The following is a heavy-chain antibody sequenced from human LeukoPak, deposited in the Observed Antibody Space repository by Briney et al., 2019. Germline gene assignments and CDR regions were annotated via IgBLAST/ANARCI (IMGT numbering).Heavy chain of an antibody. CDR1: GFTFSRSA. V-gene: IGHV3-30-3*01. J-gene: IGHJ4*02. D-gene: IGHD6-13*01. CDR2: ISYDGSSE. CDR3: AEPLPGYSSSWLEFPRDY. Sequence: QPGRSLRLSCAASGFTFSRSAMHWMRQSPGKGLEWVAVISYDGSSECYADSVKGRFTISRDNSKNTLYLQMNSLRAEDTAVYYCAEPLPGYSSSWLEFPRDYWGQGTLVTVSS.